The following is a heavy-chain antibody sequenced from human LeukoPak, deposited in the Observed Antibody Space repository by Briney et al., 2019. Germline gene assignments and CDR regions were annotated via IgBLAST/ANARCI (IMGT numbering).Heavy chain of an antibody. V-gene: IGHV3-69-1*02. J-gene: IGHJ6*02. CDR3: ARQSYFGMDV. CDR1: GFTFSDYY. CDR2: ITTGSAV. Sequence: GGSLRLSCAASGFTFSDYYMNWIRQAPGKGLEWVSKITTGSAVYYEDSVKGRLTVSSDNAKNSLYLEISSLRAEDTSVYYCARQSYFGMDVWGQGTTVTVSS. D-gene: IGHD2-21*01.